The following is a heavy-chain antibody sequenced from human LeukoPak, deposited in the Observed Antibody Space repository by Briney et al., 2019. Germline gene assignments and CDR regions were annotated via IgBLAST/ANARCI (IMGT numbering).Heavy chain of an antibody. CDR3: ASLPWGVRGVIIQDFDY. CDR2: IYYSGST. V-gene: IGHV4-39*07. Sequence: SETLSLTCTVSGGSISSNSYYWGWIRQPPGKGLEWIGSIYYSGSTYYNPSLKSRVTISVDTSKKQFSLKLSSVTAADTAVYYCASLPWGVRGVIIQDFDYWGQGTLVTVSS. J-gene: IGHJ4*02. CDR1: GGSISSNSYY. D-gene: IGHD3-10*01.